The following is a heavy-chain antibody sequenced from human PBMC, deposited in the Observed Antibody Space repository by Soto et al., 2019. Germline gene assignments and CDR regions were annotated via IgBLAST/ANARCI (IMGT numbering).Heavy chain of an antibody. J-gene: IGHJ2*01. Sequence: QVQLQESGPGLVKPSQTLSLTCTVSGDSISVGGYYWSWIRQHPGKGLEWIGYIYYSGSTYYNPSLKRRVSLSVDTSKNQFSVKLTSVTAADTAVYFCARGLAGTYAAYFDLWGRGTLVTVSS. CDR3: ARGLAGTYAAYFDL. V-gene: IGHV4-31*03. CDR1: GDSISVGGYY. CDR2: IYYSGST. D-gene: IGHD3-10*01.